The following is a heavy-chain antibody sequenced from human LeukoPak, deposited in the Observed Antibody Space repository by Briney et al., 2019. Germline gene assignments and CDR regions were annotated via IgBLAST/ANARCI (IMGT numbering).Heavy chain of an antibody. CDR1: GGSISSYY. V-gene: IGHV4-59*01. Sequence: PSETLSLTCTVSGGSISSYYWSWIRQPPGKGLEWIGYIYYSGSTNYNPSLKSRVTISVDTSKNQFSLKLSSVTAADTAVYYCARDRDLNWFDPWGQGTLVTVSS. D-gene: IGHD3-10*01. CDR2: IYYSGST. CDR3: ARDRDLNWFDP. J-gene: IGHJ5*02.